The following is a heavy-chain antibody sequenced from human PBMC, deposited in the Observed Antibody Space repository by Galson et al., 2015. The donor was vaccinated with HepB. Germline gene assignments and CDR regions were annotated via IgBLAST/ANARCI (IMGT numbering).Heavy chain of an antibody. Sequence: SLRLSCAASGFTFSSYAMSWVRQAPGKGLEWVSAISGSGGSTYYADSVKGRFTISRDNSKNTLYLQMNSLRAEDTAVYYCAKDQERYSSGCIGYWGQGTLVTVSS. CDR1: GFTFSSYA. CDR2: ISGSGGST. D-gene: IGHD6-19*01. V-gene: IGHV3-23*01. J-gene: IGHJ4*02. CDR3: AKDQERYSSGCIGY.